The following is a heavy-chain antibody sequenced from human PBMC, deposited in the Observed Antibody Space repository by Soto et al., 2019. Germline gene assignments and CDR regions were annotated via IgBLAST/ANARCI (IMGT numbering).Heavy chain of an antibody. CDR2: IYYSGST. J-gene: IGHJ3*02. V-gene: IGHV4-39*01. D-gene: IGHD4-17*01. Sequence: QLQLQESGPGLVKPSETLSLTCTVSGGSISSSSYYWGWIRQPPGKGLEWIGSIYYSGSTYYNPSLKSLVTIAVDTSNNQFSLRLSSVTAADTAVYYCSGTVTNPTAAYAFDICGQGTMVTVSS. CDR1: GGSISSSSYY. CDR3: SGTVTNPTAAYAFDI.